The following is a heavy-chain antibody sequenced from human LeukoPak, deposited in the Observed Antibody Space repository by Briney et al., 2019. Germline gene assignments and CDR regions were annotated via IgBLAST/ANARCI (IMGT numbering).Heavy chain of an antibody. D-gene: IGHD6-6*01. CDR2: IYHSGNS. CDR3: ARDVGARLPGY. J-gene: IGHJ4*02. Sequence: SETLPLTCAVSGGSIATNNWWSWVRQSPGKGLEWIGEIYHSGNSNYNPSLKSRVTISVDKSKNQFSMKLTSVTAEDTAFYYCARDVGARLPGYWGQGILVTVSS. V-gene: IGHV4-4*02. CDR1: GGSIATNNW.